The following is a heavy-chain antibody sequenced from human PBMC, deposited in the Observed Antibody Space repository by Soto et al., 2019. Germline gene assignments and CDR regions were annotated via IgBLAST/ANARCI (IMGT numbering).Heavy chain of an antibody. V-gene: IGHV4-59*01. Sequence: SETLSLTCTVSGGSISSYYWSWIRQPPGKGPEWIGYIYYSGSTNYNPSLKSRVTISVDTSKNQFSLKLSSVTAADTAVYYCARGLMDRSFDPWGQGTLVTVSS. J-gene: IGHJ5*02. CDR2: IYYSGST. CDR1: GGSISSYY. CDR3: ARGLMDRSFDP.